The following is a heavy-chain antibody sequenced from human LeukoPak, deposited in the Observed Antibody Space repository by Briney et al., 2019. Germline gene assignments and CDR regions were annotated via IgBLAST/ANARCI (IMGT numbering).Heavy chain of an antibody. CDR3: ARDAVWGSYRYPTLFDY. Sequence: GRSLRLSCAASGFTFSSYAMHWVRQAPGKGLEWVAVISYDGSNKYYADSVKDRFTISRDNSKKTLYLQMNSLRAEDTAVYYCARDAVWGSYRYPTLFDYWGQGTLVTVSS. D-gene: IGHD3-16*02. J-gene: IGHJ4*02. V-gene: IGHV3-30-3*01. CDR1: GFTFSSYA. CDR2: ISYDGSNK.